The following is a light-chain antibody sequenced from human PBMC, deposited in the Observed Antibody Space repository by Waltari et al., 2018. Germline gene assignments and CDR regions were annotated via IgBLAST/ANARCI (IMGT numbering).Light chain of an antibody. J-gene: IGKJ1*01. CDR3: QQYNNWLTWT. CDR2: SAA. Sequence: DIVMTQSPATLSVSPGETATLSCRASQSVVTNVAWYQQKPGQAPRLLIYSAATRATGIPARFSGSGSGTEFTRSISSLQSEDFAVYYCQQYNNWLTWTFGQGTKVEIK. CDR1: QSVVTN. V-gene: IGKV3-15*01.